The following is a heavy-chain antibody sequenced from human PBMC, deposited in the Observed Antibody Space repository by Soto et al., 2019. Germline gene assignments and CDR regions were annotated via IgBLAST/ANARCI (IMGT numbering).Heavy chain of an antibody. CDR1: GYTFTGYH. D-gene: IGHD3-22*01. V-gene: IGHV1-2*02. CDR2: INPNSGGT. Sequence: ASVKVSCKASGYTFTGYHMHWVRQAPGQGLEWMGWINPNSGGTNYAQKFQGRVTMTRDTSISTAYMEVSRLRSDDTAVYYCARDRRFYDSGSYHTHNDAFGVWGQGTNVTVPS. CDR3: ARDRRFYDSGSYHTHNDAFGV. J-gene: IGHJ3*01.